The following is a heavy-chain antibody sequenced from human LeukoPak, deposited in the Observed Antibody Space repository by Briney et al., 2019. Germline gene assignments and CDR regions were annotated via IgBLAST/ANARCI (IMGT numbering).Heavy chain of an antibody. CDR3: ARARQWLVPHSAFDI. J-gene: IGHJ3*02. Sequence: SETLSLTCTVSGGSISSYYWSWIRQPPGKGLEWIGYIYYSGSTNYNPSLKSRVTISVDTSRNQFSLKLSSVTAADTAVYYCARARQWLVPHSAFDIWGQGTMVTASS. CDR1: GGSISSYY. D-gene: IGHD6-19*01. CDR2: IYYSGST. V-gene: IGHV4-59*01.